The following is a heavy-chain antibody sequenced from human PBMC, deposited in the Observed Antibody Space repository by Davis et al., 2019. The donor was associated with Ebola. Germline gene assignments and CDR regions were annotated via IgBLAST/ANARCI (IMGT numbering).Heavy chain of an antibody. CDR2: IKQDGSEK. V-gene: IGHV3-7*01. CDR1: GFTFSRDW. Sequence: GESLKISCVGSGFTFSRDWLTWPRQTPGKRLEWVANIKQDGSEKYYVESVKGRFTISRDNAKNSLFWQMSSLRVEDTAMYYCAGDGVAVASDNWDQGTMVTVSS. CDR3: AGDGVAVASDN. J-gene: IGHJ4*02. D-gene: IGHD6-19*01.